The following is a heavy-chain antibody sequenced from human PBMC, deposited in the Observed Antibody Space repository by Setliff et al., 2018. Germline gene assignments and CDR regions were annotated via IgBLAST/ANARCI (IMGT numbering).Heavy chain of an antibody. D-gene: IGHD3-3*01. Sequence: GASVKVSCKASGGTFNSYAISWVRQAPGQGLEWMGGIIPIFGTANYAQKFQGRVTITADESTSTAYMELSSLRSEDTAVYYCASSRDYNFWSGYYSPLDYWGQGTLVTVSS. V-gene: IGHV1-69*13. CDR1: GGTFNSYA. CDR2: IIPIFGTA. J-gene: IGHJ4*02. CDR3: ASSRDYNFWSGYYSPLDY.